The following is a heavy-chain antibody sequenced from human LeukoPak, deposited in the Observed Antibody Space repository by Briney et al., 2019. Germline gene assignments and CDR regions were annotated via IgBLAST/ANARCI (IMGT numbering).Heavy chain of an antibody. CDR2: ISYDGSNK. Sequence: GGSLRLSCAASGLTFSSYGMHWVRQAPGKGLEWVAVISYDGSNKYYADSVKGRFTISGDNSKNTLYLQMNSLRAEDTAVYYCAKDIDCSGGSCYTWGYYGMDVWGKGTTVTVSS. V-gene: IGHV3-30*18. D-gene: IGHD2-15*01. J-gene: IGHJ6*04. CDR3: AKDIDCSGGSCYTWGYYGMDV. CDR1: GLTFSSYG.